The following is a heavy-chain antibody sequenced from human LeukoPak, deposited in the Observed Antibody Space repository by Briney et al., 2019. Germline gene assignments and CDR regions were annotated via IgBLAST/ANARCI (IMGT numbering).Heavy chain of an antibody. J-gene: IGHJ4*02. CDR1: GFIISSYT. D-gene: IGHD5-12*01. V-gene: IGHV3-30*04. CDR3: ARAMALRRDLVAYFDY. CDR2: FSYDERVK. Sequence: GGSLRLSCVASGFIISSYTLHWVRQAPGKGLEWVATFSYDERVKYDSHFVEGRFTISRDNSKNTLYLEMNSLRGEDTAVYYCARAMALRRDLVAYFDYWGQGTLVTVSS.